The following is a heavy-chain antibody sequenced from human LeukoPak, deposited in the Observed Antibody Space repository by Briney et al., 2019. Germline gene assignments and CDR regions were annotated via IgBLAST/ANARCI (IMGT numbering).Heavy chain of an antibody. V-gene: IGHV3-7*01. J-gene: IGHJ5*02. CDR3: AREGGSGWYSGWFDP. Sequence: QTGGSLRLSCAASGFIFSNYDMSWVRQAPGKGLEWVANIKKDGSEKKYVDSVKGRFTISRDNAENSLYLQMNSLRAEDTAVYYCAREGGSGWYSGWFDPWGQGTLVTVSS. CDR2: IKKDGSEK. D-gene: IGHD6-19*01. CDR1: GFIFSNYD.